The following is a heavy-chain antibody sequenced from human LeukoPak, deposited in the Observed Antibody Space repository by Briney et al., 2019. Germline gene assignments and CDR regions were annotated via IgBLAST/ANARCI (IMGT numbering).Heavy chain of an antibody. CDR2: IFHSGNT. D-gene: IGHD5-24*01. J-gene: IGHJ4*02. CDR1: GGSISSGAYY. CDR3: ARCSDGATIFDY. Sequence: SETLSLTCSVSGGSISSGAYYWTSICQPPGKGLEWVGYIFHSGNTYYNPSLKSRVTISGDTSKNQFSLKLRSVTAADTAVCYCARCSDGATIFDYWGQGTLVTVSS. V-gene: IGHV4-61*08.